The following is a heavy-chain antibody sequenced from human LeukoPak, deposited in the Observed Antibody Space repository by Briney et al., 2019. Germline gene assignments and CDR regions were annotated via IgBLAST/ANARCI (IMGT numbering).Heavy chain of an antibody. V-gene: IGHV4-59*08. J-gene: IGHJ4*02. CDR2: IYYSGST. CDR3: ARTDYNSSGYYYVLDY. Sequence: SETLSLTCTVSGGSISSYYWSWIRQPPGKGLEWIGYIYYSGSTNCIPSLKSRVTISVDTSKNQFSLKLSSVTAADTAVYYCARTDYNSSGYYYVLDYWGQGTLVTVSS. D-gene: IGHD3-22*01. CDR1: GGSISSYY.